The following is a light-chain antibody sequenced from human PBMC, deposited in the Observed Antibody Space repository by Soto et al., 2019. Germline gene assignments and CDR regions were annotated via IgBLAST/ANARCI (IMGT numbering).Light chain of an antibody. J-gene: IGLJ2*01. Sequence: QSALTQSASVSGSPGQSITISCTGTSSDIGGYNYVSWYQQHPGKAPKVMIFDVSNRPPGVSHRFSGSKSGNTASLTISGLQAEDEADYYSSSYTSSSTVVFGGGTKLTVL. CDR1: SSDIGGYNY. V-gene: IGLV2-14*01. CDR2: DVS. CDR3: SSYTSSSTVV.